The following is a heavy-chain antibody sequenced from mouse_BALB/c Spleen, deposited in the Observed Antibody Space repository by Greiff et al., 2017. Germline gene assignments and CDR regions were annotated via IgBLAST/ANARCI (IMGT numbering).Heavy chain of an antibody. J-gene: IGHJ2*01. CDR2: INPSTGYT. CDR1: GYTFTSYW. Sequence: QVHVKQSGAELVKPGASVKMSCKASGYTFTSYWMHWVKQRPGQGLEWIGYINPSTGYTEYNQKFKDKATLTADKSSSTAYMQLSSLTSEDSAVYYCARQDYGRDYYFDYWGQGTTLTVSS. V-gene: IGHV1S26*01. D-gene: IGHD1-1*01. CDR3: ARQDYGRDYYFDY.